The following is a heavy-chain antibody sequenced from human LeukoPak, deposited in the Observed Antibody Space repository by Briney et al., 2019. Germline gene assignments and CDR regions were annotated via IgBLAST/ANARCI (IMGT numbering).Heavy chain of an antibody. J-gene: IGHJ3*02. CDR1: GFTVIGHF. CDR2: INRNSGDT. V-gene: IGHV1-2*02. D-gene: IGHD6-19*01. Sequence: ASVKVSCKASGFTVIGHFLHWVRQAPGQGLQWMGWINRNSGDTKYGQNFQGRMTLTMDTSISTSYMELSSLTSDDTAVYYCASHGISSGWTNDAFDIWGQGTMVTVSS. CDR3: ASHGISSGWTNDAFDI.